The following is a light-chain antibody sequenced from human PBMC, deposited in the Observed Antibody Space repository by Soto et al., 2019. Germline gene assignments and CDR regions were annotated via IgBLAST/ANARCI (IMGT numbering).Light chain of an antibody. V-gene: IGKV1-39*01. J-gene: IGKJ1*01. CDR1: QSISSY. CDR3: QQSYSTPPWT. CDR2: AAS. Sequence: DIQMTQSPSSLSASVGDRVTITCRASQSISSYLNWYQQKPGKAPKLLIYAASSLQSVVQSRFSGSGSGTDFTLTISSLQPEDFATYYCQQSYSTPPWTFGQGTKVDI.